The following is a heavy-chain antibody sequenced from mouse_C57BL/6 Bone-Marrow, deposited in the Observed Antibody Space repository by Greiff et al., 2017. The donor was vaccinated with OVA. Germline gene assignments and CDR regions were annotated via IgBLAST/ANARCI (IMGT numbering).Heavy chain of an antibody. Sequence: VQRVESGAELAKPGASVKLSCKASGYTFTSYWMHWVKQRPGQGLVWIGYINPSSGYTKYTQKLKDKATLTADKSSSTAYMQLSSQTYEDSAVYYCARVGYQYYYAMDYWGQGTSVTVSS. CDR3: ARVGYQYYYAMDY. J-gene: IGHJ4*01. CDR2: INPSSGYT. CDR1: GYTFTSYW. V-gene: IGHV1-7*01. D-gene: IGHD2-14*01.